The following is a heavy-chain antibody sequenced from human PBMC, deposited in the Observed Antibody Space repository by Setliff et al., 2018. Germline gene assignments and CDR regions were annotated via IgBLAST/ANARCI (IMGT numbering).Heavy chain of an antibody. CDR2: IYYSGST. D-gene: IGHD3-3*01. CDR3: ARRATYYNFWSGYYDY. J-gene: IGHJ4*02. V-gene: IGHV4-39*07. CDR1: GGPISSSSYY. Sequence: SETLSLTCTVSGGPISSSSYYWGWIRQPPGKGLEWIGSIYYSGSTYYNPSLKSRVTISVDTSKNQFSLKLSSVTAADTAVYYCARRATYYNFWSGYYDYWGQGTLVTVSS.